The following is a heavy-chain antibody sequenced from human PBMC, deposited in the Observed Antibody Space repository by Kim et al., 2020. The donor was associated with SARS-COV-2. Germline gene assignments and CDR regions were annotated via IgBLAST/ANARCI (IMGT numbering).Heavy chain of an antibody. Sequence: GGSLRLSCVASTFSFNNRWVSWVRQAPGKGLAWVARTNQDGSEKYYVDSVKGRFTISRDNAKKSLYLQMDSLTGEDTAVYYCAADHFWGQGTLVTVSS. CDR2: TNQDGSEK. CDR3: AADHF. J-gene: IGHJ4*02. V-gene: IGHV3-7*03. CDR1: TFSFNNRW.